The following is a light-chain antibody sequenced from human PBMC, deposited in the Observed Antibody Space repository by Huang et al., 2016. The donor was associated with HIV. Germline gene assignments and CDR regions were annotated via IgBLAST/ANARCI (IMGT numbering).Light chain of an antibody. J-gene: IGKJ4*01. V-gene: IGKV3-11*01. CDR3: QQRSNWPPTLT. CDR1: QSFSGS. CDR2: DAS. Sequence: EIVLTQSPATLSLSPGERATLSCRASQSFSGSLAGYQQKPGQAPSLLIYDASTRATGIAARFSGSGSGTDFTLTISSLEPEDFVVYYCQQRSNWPPTLTFGGGTKVEIK.